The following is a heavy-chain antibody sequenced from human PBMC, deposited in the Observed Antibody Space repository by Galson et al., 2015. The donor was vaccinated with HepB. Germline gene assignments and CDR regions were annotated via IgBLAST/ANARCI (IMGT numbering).Heavy chain of an antibody. D-gene: IGHD6-13*01. J-gene: IGHJ6*02. V-gene: IGHV3-33*06. CDR3: AKDAEYSSSWNDYGMDV. CDR2: IWYDGSNK. CDR1: GFTFSSYG. Sequence: SLRLSCAASGFTFSSYGMHWVRQAPGKGLEWVAVIWYDGSNKYYADSVKGRFTISRDNSKNTLYLQMNSLRAEDTAVYYCAKDAEYSSSWNDYGMDVWGQGNPGHRLL.